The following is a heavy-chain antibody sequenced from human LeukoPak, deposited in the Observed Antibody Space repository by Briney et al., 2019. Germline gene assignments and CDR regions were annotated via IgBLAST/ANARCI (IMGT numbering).Heavy chain of an antibody. CDR1: VGSFRGYY. V-gene: IGHV4-34*01. J-gene: IGHJ4*02. D-gene: IGHD3-22*01. CDR2: INHSGST. Sequence: SETLSLTCAVYVGSFRGYYWSWIRQPPGKGLEWIGEINHSGSTNYNPSLKSRVTISVDTSKNQFSLKLSSVTAADTAVYYCARGPVVTTRNYDYWGQGTLVTVSS. CDR3: ARGPVVTTRNYDY.